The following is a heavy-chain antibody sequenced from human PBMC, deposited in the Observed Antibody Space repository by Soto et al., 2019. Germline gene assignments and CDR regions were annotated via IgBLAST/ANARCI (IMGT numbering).Heavy chain of an antibody. CDR1: GYTFNTYG. Sequence: ASVKVSCKASGYTFNTYGINWVRQAPGQGLEWMGWISAYNGNTNYAEKVRGRVTMTTDTSTCTAYMELRSLRSDDTAVYYCAREALYSSGWYYSDYWGQGTPVTVSS. CDR2: ISAYNGNT. CDR3: AREALYSSGWYYSDY. D-gene: IGHD6-13*01. J-gene: IGHJ4*02. V-gene: IGHV1-18*01.